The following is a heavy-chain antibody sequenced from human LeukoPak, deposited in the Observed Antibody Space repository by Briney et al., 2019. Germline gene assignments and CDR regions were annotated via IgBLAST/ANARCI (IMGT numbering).Heavy chain of an antibody. V-gene: IGHV4-34*01. J-gene: IGHJ4*02. CDR1: GGSFSGYY. CDR2: INHSGST. CDR3: ARDYYVSSGHDY. Sequence: SETLSLTCAVYGGSFSGYYWSWIRQPPGKGLEWIGEINHSGSTNYNPSLKSRVTISVDTSKNQFSLKLSSVTAADTAVYYCARDYYVSSGHDYWGQGTLVTVSS. D-gene: IGHD3-22*01.